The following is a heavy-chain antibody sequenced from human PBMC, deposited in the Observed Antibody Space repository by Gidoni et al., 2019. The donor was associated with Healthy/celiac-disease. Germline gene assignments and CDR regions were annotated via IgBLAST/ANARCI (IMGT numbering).Heavy chain of an antibody. V-gene: IGHV4-34*01. Sequence: QVQLQQWGAGLLKPSETLSLTCAVHGGSFRGCYWSWIRQTPGKGLEWIGETNHSGSTNYNPSLKSRVTISVDTSKNQFSLKLSSVTAADTAVYYCARGPRGIVVVPAAIPPVYYYYYYGMDVWGQGTTVTVSS. CDR3: ARGPRGIVVVPAAIPPVYYYYYYGMDV. D-gene: IGHD2-2*02. CDR2: TNHSGST. CDR1: GGSFRGCY. J-gene: IGHJ6*02.